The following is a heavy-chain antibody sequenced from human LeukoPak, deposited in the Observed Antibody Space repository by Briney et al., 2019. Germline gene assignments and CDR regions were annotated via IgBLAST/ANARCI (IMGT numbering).Heavy chain of an antibody. CDR1: GGSISSSNW. V-gene: IGHV4-4*02. Sequence: SGTLSLTCAVSGGSISSSNWWSWVRPPPGKGLEWIGENYHSGSTNYNPSLKSRVTISVDKSKNQFSLKLSSVTAADTAVYYCASGHPPPLYGDYDTSYYYYYGMDVWGQGTTVTVSS. CDR2: NYHSGST. D-gene: IGHD4-17*01. CDR3: ASGHPPPLYGDYDTSYYYYYGMDV. J-gene: IGHJ6*02.